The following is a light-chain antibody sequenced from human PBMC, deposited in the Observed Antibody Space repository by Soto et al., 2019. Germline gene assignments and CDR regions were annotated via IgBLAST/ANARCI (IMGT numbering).Light chain of an antibody. J-gene: IGKJ3*01. CDR3: QQSYSTPLT. CDR2: AAS. V-gene: IGKV1-39*01. CDR1: QSISSY. Sequence: DIQMTQNPSSLSASVGDRVTITCRASQSISSYLNWYQQKPGKAPKLLIYAASSLQSGVPSRFSGSGSGTDFTLTISSLQPEDFATYYCQQSYSTPLTFGPGTKVDVK.